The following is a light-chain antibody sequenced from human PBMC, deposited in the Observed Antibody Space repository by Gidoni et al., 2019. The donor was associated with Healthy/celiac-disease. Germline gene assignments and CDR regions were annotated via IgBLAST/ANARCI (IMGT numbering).Light chain of an antibody. CDR2: ENN. Sequence: QAVLTQPPAVSAAPGQKVTISCSGSSSNIVNNYVSWYQQLPGTAPTLLIYENNKRPSAIPDRFSGSKSGTSATLGITGLQTGDEADYYCGTWYSSLSAGVFGGGTKLSVL. CDR1: SSNIVNNY. V-gene: IGLV1-51*02. CDR3: GTWYSSLSAGV. J-gene: IGLJ3*02.